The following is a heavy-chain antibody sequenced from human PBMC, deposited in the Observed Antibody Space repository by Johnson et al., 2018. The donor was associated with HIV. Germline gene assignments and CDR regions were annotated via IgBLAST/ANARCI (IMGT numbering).Heavy chain of an antibody. CDR1: GFTFDDYA. Sequence: EVQVVESGGGLVQPGRSLRLSCAASGFTFDDYAMHWVRQAPGKGLEWVSGISWNSGTIAYADSVKGRFTISRDNAKNSLYLQMNSLRAEDTGVYYCARVRYNPNDDDAFDIWGQGAMVTVSS. CDR3: ARVRYNPNDDDAFDI. D-gene: IGHD1-20*01. J-gene: IGHJ3*02. CDR2: ISWNSGTI. V-gene: IGHV3-9*01.